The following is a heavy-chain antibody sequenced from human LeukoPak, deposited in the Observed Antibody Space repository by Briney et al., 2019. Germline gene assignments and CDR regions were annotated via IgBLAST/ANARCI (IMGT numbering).Heavy chain of an antibody. CDR1: GSIFSSYW. CDR2: INTDGSTT. D-gene: IGHD1-7*01. CDR3: ARDLEWNSGFDY. J-gene: IGHJ4*02. Sequence: GSLRLSCAASGSIFSSYWRHWVRHPPGRGLAWVSRINTDGSTTNSQNSGRGGSTTSSDTAKTTLYLQMNSLRVEDTAVYYCARDLEWNSGFDYWGRGTLVTVSS. V-gene: IGHV3-74*01.